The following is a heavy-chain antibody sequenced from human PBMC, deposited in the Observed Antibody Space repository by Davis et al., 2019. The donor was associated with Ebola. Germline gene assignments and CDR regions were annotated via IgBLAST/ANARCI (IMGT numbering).Heavy chain of an antibody. V-gene: IGHV3-23*01. CDR1: GFTFSSYA. CDR2: ISGSGGST. D-gene: IGHD4-11*01. Sequence: GESLKISCAASGFTFSSYAMSWVRQAPGKGLEWVSAISGSGGSTYYADSVKGRFTISRDNSKNTLYLQMNRLRAEDTAVDYCAKDYSKFPHLAYGMDVWGQGTTVTVSS. CDR3: AKDYSKFPHLAYGMDV. J-gene: IGHJ6*02.